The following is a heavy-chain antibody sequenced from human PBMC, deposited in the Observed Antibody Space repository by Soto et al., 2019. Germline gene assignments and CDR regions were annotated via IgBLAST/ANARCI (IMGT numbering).Heavy chain of an antibody. CDR1: GGAVNSGSYY. V-gene: IGHV4-61*01. J-gene: IGHJ3*02. CDR2: IYYSGST. Sequence: SETLSLTGTVSGGAVNSGSYYWSWIRQPPGKGLEWIGYIYYSGSTNYNPSLKSRVTFSVDTSKNQFSLKLSSVTAADTAVYYCATAYPAKVTTGFDAFDIWGQGTMVTVSS. CDR3: ATAYPAKVTTGFDAFDI. D-gene: IGHD4-17*01.